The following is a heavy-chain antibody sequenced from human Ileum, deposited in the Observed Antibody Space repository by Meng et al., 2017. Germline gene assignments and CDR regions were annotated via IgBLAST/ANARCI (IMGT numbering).Heavy chain of an antibody. CDR3: ATSNDRDVYYLGY. J-gene: IGHJ4*02. D-gene: IGHD3-22*01. CDR1: GTW. V-gene: IGHV4-4*02. Sequence: QVPLQESCPRLVKPSGTLSLTCAVSGTWWSWVRQPPGKGLEWIGEIVQSGRTNYNPSLKSRVTISIDKSKSQISLQLSAVTAADTAVYSCATSNDRDVYYLGYWGQGTLVTVSS. CDR2: IVQSGRT.